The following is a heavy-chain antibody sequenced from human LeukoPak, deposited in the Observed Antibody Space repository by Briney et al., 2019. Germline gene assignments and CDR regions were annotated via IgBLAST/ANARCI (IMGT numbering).Heavy chain of an antibody. CDR1: GFTLTNHG. J-gene: IGHJ4*02. CDR3: AKDYCRDGNCPFPFLDS. D-gene: IGHD2-15*01. Sequence: TGGSLRLSCAVSGFTLTNHGVSWVRQAPGKGLEWVSIITGTGGKYYGDSVKGRYVLSRDNFKSTVYMQMSSLRVEDTATYYCAKDYCRDGNCPFPFLDSWGQGTLVTVSS. CDR2: ITGTGGK. V-gene: IGHV3-23*01.